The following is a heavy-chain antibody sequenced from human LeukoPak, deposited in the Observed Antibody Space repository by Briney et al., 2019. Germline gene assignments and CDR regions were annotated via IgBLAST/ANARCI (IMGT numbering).Heavy chain of an antibody. D-gene: IGHD3-10*01. J-gene: IGHJ4*02. Sequence: GGSLRLSCAASGFIFSDHYMSWVRQAPGKGLEGVAYINSDSTTLYYADSVKGRFTVSRDNAKNSLYLHMNSLGVDDTAVYYCARLRGLIDHWGQGALVTVSS. CDR2: INSDSTTL. CDR1: GFIFSDHY. V-gene: IGHV3-11*01. CDR3: ARLRGLIDH.